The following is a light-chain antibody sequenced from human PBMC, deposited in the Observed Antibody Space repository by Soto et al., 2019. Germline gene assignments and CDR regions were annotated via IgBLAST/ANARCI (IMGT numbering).Light chain of an antibody. Sequence: DILMTPSPATLSVSPGDRANLSCRAREGVSCNVAWYQQKPGQTPRHLIYGASTRATGVPPRFSGSRSGTEFTLTISSLQSEDFAVYYCQQYFNWPPYTFGQGTKVDIK. V-gene: IGKV3-15*01. CDR2: GAS. J-gene: IGKJ2*01. CDR1: EGVSCN. CDR3: QQYFNWPPYT.